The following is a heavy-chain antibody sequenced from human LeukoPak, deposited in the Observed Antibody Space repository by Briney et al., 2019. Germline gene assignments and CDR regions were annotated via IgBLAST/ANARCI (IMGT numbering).Heavy chain of an antibody. V-gene: IGHV4-34*01. CDR2: INHSGST. CDR3: ARGPGLSYYDSSGYRVYYFDY. J-gene: IGHJ4*02. Sequence: SETLSLTCAVYGGSFSGYYWSWIRQPPGNGLEWIGEINHSGSTNYNPSLKSRVTISVDTSKNQFSLKLSSVTAADTAVYYCARGPGLSYYDSSGYRVYYFDYWGQGTLVTVSS. D-gene: IGHD3-22*01. CDR1: GGSFSGYY.